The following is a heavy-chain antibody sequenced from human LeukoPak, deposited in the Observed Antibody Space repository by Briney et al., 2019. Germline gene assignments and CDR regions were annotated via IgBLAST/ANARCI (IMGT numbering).Heavy chain of an antibody. CDR3: ARDHRRDYGDYHFDY. V-gene: IGHV4-4*07. J-gene: IGHJ4*02. Sequence: SQTLSLTCIVSVGAISRYYCSCIRQPAGKGLEWIGRIYTSGSINYNPSLKSRVTMSVDTSKNQFSLKLTSLTAADTAVYYCARDHRRDYGDYHFDYWGKGTMVTVSS. CDR2: IYTSGSI. D-gene: IGHD4-17*01. CDR1: VGAISRYY.